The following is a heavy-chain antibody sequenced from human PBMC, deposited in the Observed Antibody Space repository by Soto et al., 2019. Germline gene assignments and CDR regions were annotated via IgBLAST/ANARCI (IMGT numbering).Heavy chain of an antibody. CDR3: AKNHLTTTVTTVGY. V-gene: IGHV3-30*18. Sequence: QVQLVESGGGVVQPGRSLRLSCAASGFTFSNYGMHWVRQAPGKGLEWVAVISYHGSDKYYADSVKGRFTISRDISKNWLYLYMDSMRAEDKAVYYCAKNHLTTTVTTVGYWGQGTLVTVSS. CDR2: ISYHGSDK. D-gene: IGHD4-17*01. CDR1: GFTFSNYG. J-gene: IGHJ4*02.